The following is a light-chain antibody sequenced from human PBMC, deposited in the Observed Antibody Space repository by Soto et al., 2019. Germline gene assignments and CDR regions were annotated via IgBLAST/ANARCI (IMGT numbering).Light chain of an antibody. J-gene: IGKJ1*01. CDR3: QQYNNWPPAT. Sequence: EVVWTQSPGTLSLSPGERATLSCRASQSVDSNLAWYQQKPCQAPRLLIYGASTRATGIPARFSGSGSGTEFTLTISGLQSEDFAVYYCQQYNNWPPATFGQGTKVDI. V-gene: IGKV3-15*01. CDR1: QSVDSN. CDR2: GAS.